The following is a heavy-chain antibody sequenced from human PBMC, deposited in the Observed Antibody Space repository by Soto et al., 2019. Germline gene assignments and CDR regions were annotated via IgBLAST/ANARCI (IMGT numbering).Heavy chain of an antibody. CDR3: ARSVAVPGAHIDY. Sequence: SETLSLTCSVSGGSISGSYCSWIRQSPGKGLEWLGYVYYTGSTNYSPSLRSRVSISVDTSKNEFSLRLSSVTAADTAVYFCARSVAVPGAHIDYWGQGTQVTVSS. CDR1: GGSISGSY. CDR2: VYYTGST. V-gene: IGHV4-59*01. D-gene: IGHD6-19*01. J-gene: IGHJ4*02.